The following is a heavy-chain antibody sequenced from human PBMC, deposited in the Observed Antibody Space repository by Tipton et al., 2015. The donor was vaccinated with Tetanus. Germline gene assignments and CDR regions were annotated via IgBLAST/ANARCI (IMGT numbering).Heavy chain of an antibody. CDR2: IYPGDSDT. CDR1: GYIFNNYW. J-gene: IGHJ4*02. V-gene: IGHV5-51*01. Sequence: MQLVQSGGEVKKPGESLKISCKGSGYIFNNYWIGWVRQKPGKGLEWMGIIYPGDSDTRYSTSFQGQVTISVDKSINTAYLQWSSLKASDTSMFYCARAHCTDGVCNFDFWGQGALVTVAS. D-gene: IGHD2-8*01. CDR3: ARAHCTDGVCNFDF.